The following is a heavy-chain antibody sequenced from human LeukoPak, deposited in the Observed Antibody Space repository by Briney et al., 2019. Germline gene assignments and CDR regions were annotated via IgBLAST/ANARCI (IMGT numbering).Heavy chain of an antibody. CDR3: AKGWIQIWMPFDY. CDR2: ISTSGGIT. Sequence: PGGSLRLSCAASGFTFSDYYMSWIRQAPGKGLEWVSAISTSGGITYYADSVKGRFTISRDNSINTLYLQMNSLRAEDTAVYYCAKGWIQIWMPFDYWGQGTLVTVSS. V-gene: IGHV3-23*01. D-gene: IGHD5-18*01. J-gene: IGHJ4*02. CDR1: GFTFSDYY.